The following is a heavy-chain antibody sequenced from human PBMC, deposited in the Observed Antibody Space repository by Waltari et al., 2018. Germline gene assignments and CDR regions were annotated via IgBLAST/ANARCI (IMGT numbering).Heavy chain of an antibody. Sequence: QVQLQESGPGLVKPSGTLSLTCAVSGGSISSSNWWSWVRQPPGKGLEWVAVIWYDGSNKYYADSVKGRFTISRDNSKNTLYLQMNSLRAEDTAVYYCARDSQGRAFDIWGQGTMVTVSS. J-gene: IGHJ3*02. CDR3: ARDSQGRAFDI. CDR1: GGSISSSNW. CDR2: IWYDGSNK. V-gene: IGHV3-33*08.